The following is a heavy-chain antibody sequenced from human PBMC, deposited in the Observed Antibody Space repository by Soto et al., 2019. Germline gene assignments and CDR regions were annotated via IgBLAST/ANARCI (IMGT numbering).Heavy chain of an antibody. Sequence: QVQLVQSGAEVKKPGSSVKVSCKASGGTFSNYTISWVRQAPGQGLEWMGRIIPILNIANYAQKFQGRVTITADKSTSTTYMELSSLRSEDTALYYCVRVSERGTANKGYYYYMDVWGKGTTVTVPS. CDR3: VRVSERGTANKGYYYYMDV. D-gene: IGHD1-1*01. V-gene: IGHV1-69*02. CDR2: IIPILNIA. J-gene: IGHJ6*03. CDR1: GGTFSNYT.